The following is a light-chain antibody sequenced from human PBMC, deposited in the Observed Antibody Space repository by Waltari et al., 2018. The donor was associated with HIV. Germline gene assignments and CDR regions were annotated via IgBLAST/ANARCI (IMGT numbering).Light chain of an antibody. CDR3: QQYYSHPRT. CDR1: QSVLSTTRNVNY. V-gene: IGKV4-1*01. CDR2: WAS. J-gene: IGKJ2*01. Sequence: DIVMTQSPDSLAVSLGERATINCQSSQSVLSTTRNVNYLAWYQQKPGHPPKLLISWASGRRSGVPDRFSGGGSGTDFTLTISSLQAEDVAVYYCQQYYSHPRTFGQGTKLEI.